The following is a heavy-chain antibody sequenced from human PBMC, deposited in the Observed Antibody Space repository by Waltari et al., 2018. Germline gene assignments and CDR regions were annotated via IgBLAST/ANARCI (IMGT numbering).Heavy chain of an antibody. V-gene: IGHV3-30*04. CDR2: ISYNARNI. Sequence: QVQLVESGGGVVQPGRSLRLSCAASEFTFSSYAMHWVRQAPGKVVEGVAVISYNARNIYYVDSVKGRFTISRDNSKKTLFLQMNSLRAEDTAIYYCARDYCDRTNCHGMDVWGQGTAVTVSS. D-gene: IGHD3-22*01. CDR1: EFTFSSYA. J-gene: IGHJ6*02. CDR3: ARDYCDRTNCHGMDV.